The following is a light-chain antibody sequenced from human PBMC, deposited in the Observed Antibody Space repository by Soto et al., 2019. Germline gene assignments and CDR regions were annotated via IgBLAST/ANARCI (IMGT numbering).Light chain of an antibody. CDR1: QSVSSSL. J-gene: IGKJ1*01. Sequence: EIVLKQSPGTLSLSPGERATLSCRASQSVSSSLLAWYQQKPGQAPRLLIYDGSTRATGIPDTFSGSGSGTDFTLTISRLESEDFAVYYCQQHGSSPRTFGQGIKVDIK. V-gene: IGKV3-20*01. CDR3: QQHGSSPRT. CDR2: DGS.